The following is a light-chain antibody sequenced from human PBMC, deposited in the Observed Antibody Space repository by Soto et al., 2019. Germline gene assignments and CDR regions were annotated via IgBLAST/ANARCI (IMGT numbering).Light chain of an antibody. J-gene: IGLJ1*01. Sequence: QSALTQPASVSGSPGQSITISCTGTSSDVGAYNFVSWHQQHPGKAPKLIIYNVYDRPSGISYRFSGSKPGNTASLTISGLQGEDEADYYGSSYTISRTYVFGTGTKLTVL. CDR3: SSYTISRTYV. V-gene: IGLV2-14*03. CDR2: NVY. CDR1: SSDVGAYNF.